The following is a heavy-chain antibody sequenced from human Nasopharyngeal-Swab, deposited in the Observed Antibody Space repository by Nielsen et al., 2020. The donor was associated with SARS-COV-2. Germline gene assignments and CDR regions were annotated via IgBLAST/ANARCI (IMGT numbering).Heavy chain of an antibody. CDR3: AREEVEGSGHYYGMDV. V-gene: IGHV4-59*01. CDR1: GGSISSYY. J-gene: IGHJ6*02. Sequence: SETLSLTCTVSGGSISSYYWSWIRQPPGKGLEWIGYIYYSGSTNYNPSLKSRVTISVDTSKNQFSLKLSSVTAADTAVYYCAREEVEGSGHYYGMDVWGQGTTVTVSS. D-gene: IGHD3-10*01. CDR2: IYYSGST.